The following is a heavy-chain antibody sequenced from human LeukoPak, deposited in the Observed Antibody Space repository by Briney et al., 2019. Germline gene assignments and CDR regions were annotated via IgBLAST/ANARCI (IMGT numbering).Heavy chain of an antibody. D-gene: IGHD4-17*01. CDR1: VASINTNNYY. CDR2: IYYSGSS. J-gene: IGHJ4*02. Sequence: SETLSLTCSVSVASINTNNYYWSWIRQHPGKGLEWIGYIYYSGSSYYTPSLQSRVRLSVDTSKNQFSLRLSSVTAADTAVYYYARLVDDDLHYFDYWGQGSLVTVSS. V-gene: IGHV4-31*03. CDR3: ARLVDDDLHYFDY.